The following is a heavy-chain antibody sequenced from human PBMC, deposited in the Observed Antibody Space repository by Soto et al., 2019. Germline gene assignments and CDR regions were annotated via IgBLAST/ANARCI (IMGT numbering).Heavy chain of an antibody. V-gene: IGHV1-46*01. CDR3: ASNGYSGYAVYYYYGMDV. Sequence: ASVKVSCKASGYTFSSYYMNWVRQAPGQGLEWLGIINPSGGYTTYAQRFQGRVTMTRDTSTSTVHMELSSLRSEDTAVYYCASNGYSGYAVYYYYGMDVWGQGTTVTVSS. CDR1: GYTFSSYY. J-gene: IGHJ6*02. D-gene: IGHD5-12*01. CDR2: INPSGGYT.